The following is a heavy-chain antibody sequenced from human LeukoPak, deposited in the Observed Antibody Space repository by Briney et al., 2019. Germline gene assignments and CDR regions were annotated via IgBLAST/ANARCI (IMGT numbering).Heavy chain of an antibody. D-gene: IGHD6-19*01. CDR1: GYTFTSYD. Sequence: ASVKVSCKASGYTFTSYDINWVRQAPGQGLEWMGWINPNSGGTNYAQKFQGRVTMTRDTSISTAYMELSRLRSDDTAVYYCARDSSKAVAGYYGMDVWGQGTTVTVSS. CDR2: INPNSGGT. J-gene: IGHJ6*02. V-gene: IGHV1-2*02. CDR3: ARDSSKAVAGYYGMDV.